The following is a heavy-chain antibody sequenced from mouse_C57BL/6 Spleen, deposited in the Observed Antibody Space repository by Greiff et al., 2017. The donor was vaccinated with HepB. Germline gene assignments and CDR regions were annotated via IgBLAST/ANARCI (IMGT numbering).Heavy chain of an antibody. CDR3: ARAGDNYYFDY. Sequence: QVQLQQPGAELVRPGSSVKLSCKASGYTFTSYWMHWVQQSPIQGLEWIGNIDPSDSETHYTQKFKDKATLTVDKSSSTAYMQLSSLTSEDSAIYYCARAGDNYYFDYGGQGTTLTVSS. J-gene: IGHJ2*01. CDR2: IDPSDSET. D-gene: IGHD1-3*01. V-gene: IGHV1-52*01. CDR1: GYTFTSYW.